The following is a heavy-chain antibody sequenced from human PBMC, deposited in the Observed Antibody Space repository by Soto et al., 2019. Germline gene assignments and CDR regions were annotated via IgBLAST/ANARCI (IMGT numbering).Heavy chain of an antibody. CDR2: ISSSSSTI. V-gene: IGHV3-48*01. CDR1: GFTFSSYG. J-gene: IGHJ3*02. Sequence: PGGSLRLSCAASGFTFSSYGMNWVRQAPGKGLEWVSYISSSSSTIYYADSVKGRFTISRDNAKNSLYLQMNSLRAEDTAVYYCAREYGVVPAAHDAFDIWGQGTMVT. D-gene: IGHD2-2*01. CDR3: AREYGVVPAAHDAFDI.